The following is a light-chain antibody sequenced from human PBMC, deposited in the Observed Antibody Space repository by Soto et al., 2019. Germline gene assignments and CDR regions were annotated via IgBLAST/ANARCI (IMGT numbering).Light chain of an antibody. J-gene: IGKJ4*01. Sequence: DIQMTQSPSSLSASVGDRVTLSCRASQSISRYLNWYQQQSGKAPKLLIYTASNLQSGVPSRFSGSGSGTDFTLTISSLQPEDFTPYYCHQTYSTPLTFAGGTKVEI. CDR1: QSISRY. CDR2: TAS. V-gene: IGKV1-39*01. CDR3: HQTYSTPLT.